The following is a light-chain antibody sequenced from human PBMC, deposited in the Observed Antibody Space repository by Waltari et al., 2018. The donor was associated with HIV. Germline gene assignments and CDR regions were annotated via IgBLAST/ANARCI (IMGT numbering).Light chain of an antibody. CDR2: KDV. CDR3: QSADTSGSYVV. CDR1: ALPNQY. Sequence: SYELTQSPSVSVSPGQTAKITCFGEALPNQYVYWYQLKPGQAPVLLIFKDVERPSGIPERFSGSSSGTTVTLTISGVQAEDEADYYCQSADTSGSYVVFGGGTKVTVL. V-gene: IGLV3-25*03. J-gene: IGLJ2*01.